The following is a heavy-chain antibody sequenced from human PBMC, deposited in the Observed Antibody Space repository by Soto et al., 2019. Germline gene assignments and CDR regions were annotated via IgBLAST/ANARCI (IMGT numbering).Heavy chain of an antibody. Sequence: EVQLVESGGGLIQPGGSLRLSCAVSGFTVSNNYMSWVRQAPGKGLEGVSVIYSGGYTAYGDSVKGRFTISRDNSKNPLFLKMNGRGGEDPAFFYWGTHAGGGGYWGQGTLVTVSS. CDR1: GFTVSNNY. D-gene: IGHD3-10*01. J-gene: IGHJ4*02. CDR2: IYSGGYT. V-gene: IGHV3-53*01. CDR3: GTHAGGGGY.